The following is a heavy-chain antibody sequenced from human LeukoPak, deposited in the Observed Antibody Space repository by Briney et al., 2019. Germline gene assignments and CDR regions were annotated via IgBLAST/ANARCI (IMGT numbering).Heavy chain of an antibody. Sequence: SQTLSLTCTVSGGSISSGDYYWSWIRQPPGKGLEWIGYIYCSGSTYYNPSLKSRVTISVDTSKNQFSLKLSSVTAADTAVYYCARGYSSSEFIDYWGQGTLVTVSS. D-gene: IGHD6-6*01. J-gene: IGHJ4*02. V-gene: IGHV4-30-4*08. CDR3: ARGYSSSEFIDY. CDR2: IYCSGST. CDR1: GGSISSGDYY.